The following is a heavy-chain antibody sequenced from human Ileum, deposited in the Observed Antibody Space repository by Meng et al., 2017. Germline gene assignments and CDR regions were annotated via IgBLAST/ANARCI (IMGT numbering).Heavy chain of an antibody. D-gene: IGHD5-18*01. V-gene: IGHV2-5*02. CDR2: IYWDDDT. CDR3: GHWDRFGYVNADY. CDR1: GVSLSTRGVG. J-gene: IGHJ4*02. Sequence: QFTWTESGSTLVEPTRDLMLTCTFSGVSLSTRGVGVGWILQPAGKALEWLALIYWDDDTRYRPSLKSRLTITKDTPKNQVVLTMTNMDPVDTATYYCGHWDRFGYVNADYWGQGTLVTVSS.